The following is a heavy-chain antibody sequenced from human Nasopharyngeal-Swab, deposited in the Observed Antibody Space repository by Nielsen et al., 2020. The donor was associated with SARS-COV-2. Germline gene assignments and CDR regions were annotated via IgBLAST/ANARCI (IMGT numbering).Heavy chain of an antibody. Sequence: SETLSLTCTVSGRSISIYYWSWIRQPPGKGLEWIGYIYYSGSTNYNPSLMSRVTISVDTSKNQFSLKLSSVTSADTAVYYCARDNGVHWGQGTLVTVSS. CDR3: ARDNGVH. CDR2: IYYSGST. J-gene: IGHJ4*02. D-gene: IGHD2-8*01. CDR1: GRSISIYY. V-gene: IGHV4-59*01.